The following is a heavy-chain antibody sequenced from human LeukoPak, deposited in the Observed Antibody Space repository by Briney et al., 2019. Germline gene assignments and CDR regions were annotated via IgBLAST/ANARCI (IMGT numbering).Heavy chain of an antibody. Sequence: SETLSLTCTVSGDSISSYYWSWIRQPPGKGLEWLGYIYYTGSNNYNTSLKSRVTISVDTSKNQFPLKLSSVTAADTAVYYCARGPSSGTGSTSIDYWGQGTLVTVSS. CDR1: GDSISSYY. D-gene: IGHD1-7*01. CDR3: ARGPSSGTGSTSIDY. V-gene: IGHV4-59*01. J-gene: IGHJ4*02. CDR2: IYYTGSN.